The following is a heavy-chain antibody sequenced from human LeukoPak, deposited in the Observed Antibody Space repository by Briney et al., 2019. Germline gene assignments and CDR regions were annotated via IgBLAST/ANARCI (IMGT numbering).Heavy chain of an antibody. CDR2: ISAYNGNT. CDR1: GGTFSSYA. J-gene: IGHJ6*02. V-gene: IGHV1-18*01. D-gene: IGHD3-16*01. CDR3: ARITYYYYGMDV. Sequence: ASVKVSCKASGGTFSSYAISWVRQAPGQGLEWMGWISAYNGNTNYAQKLQGRVTMTTDTSTSTAYMELRSLRSDDTAVYYCARITYYYYGMDVWGQGTTVTVSS.